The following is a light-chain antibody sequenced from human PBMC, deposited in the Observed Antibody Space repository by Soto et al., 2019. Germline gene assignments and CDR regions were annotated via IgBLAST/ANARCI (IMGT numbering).Light chain of an antibody. CDR2: LGS. CDR1: QRLLHTNGYNY. CDR3: MQALHTPFT. Sequence: DIVMTQSPLSLPVTAGEPASISCRSSQRLLHTNGYNYVDWYLKKPGQSPKLLIYLGSNRASGVPDRFSGSVSGTDFTLQISRVEAEDVGVYYCMQALHTPFTFGPGTKVDIK. V-gene: IGKV2-28*01. J-gene: IGKJ3*01.